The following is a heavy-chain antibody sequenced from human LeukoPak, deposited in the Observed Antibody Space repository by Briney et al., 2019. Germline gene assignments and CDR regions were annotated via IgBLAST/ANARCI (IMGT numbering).Heavy chain of an antibody. CDR2: IYSSGST. Sequence: PSETLSLTCSVSGGSVSSGGFYWSWIRQPPKRGLEWIGYIYSSGSTNYNPSLKSRVTISVDTSKNQSSLKLSSVTAADTAVYYCARVRAYSMAYYFDYWGQGTLVTVSS. CDR3: ARVRAYSMAYYFDY. D-gene: IGHD4-11*01. CDR1: GGSVSSGGFY. J-gene: IGHJ4*02. V-gene: IGHV4-61*08.